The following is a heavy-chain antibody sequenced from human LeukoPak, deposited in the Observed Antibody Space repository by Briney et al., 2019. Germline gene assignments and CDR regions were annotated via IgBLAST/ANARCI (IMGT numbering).Heavy chain of an antibody. J-gene: IGHJ6*02. CDR3: ATSLFDWFVV. CDR2: FDPEDGET. D-gene: IGHD3-9*01. CDR1: GYTLTELS. Sequence: VASVKVSCKVSGYTLTELSMHWVRQAPGKGLEWMGGFDPEDGETINAQKFQGRDTMTEDTSTDTAYMELSSLRSEDTAVYYCATSLFDWFVVWGQGTTVTVSS. V-gene: IGHV1-24*01.